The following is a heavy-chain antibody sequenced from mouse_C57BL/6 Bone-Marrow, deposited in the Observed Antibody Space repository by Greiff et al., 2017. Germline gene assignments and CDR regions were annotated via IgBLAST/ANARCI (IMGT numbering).Heavy chain of an antibody. V-gene: IGHV1-61*01. D-gene: IGHD1-1*01. CDR2: IYPSDSAT. CDR1: GYTFTSSW. CDR3: ARENYYVVDY. J-gene: IGHJ2*01. Sequence: QVQLQQPGAELVRPGSSVKLSCKASGYTFTSSWMAWVKQRPGQGLEWIGNIYPSDSATHYNPKFKDKATLTVDKSSSTAYMQLSSLTSEDSAVYYCARENYYVVDYWGQGTTLTVSS.